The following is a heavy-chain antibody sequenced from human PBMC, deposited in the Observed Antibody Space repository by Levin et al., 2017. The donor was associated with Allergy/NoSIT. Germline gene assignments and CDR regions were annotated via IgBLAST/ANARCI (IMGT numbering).Heavy chain of an antibody. J-gene: IGHJ4*02. D-gene: IGHD2-15*01. CDR3: AREEGYCSADTCRDFDY. CDR2: IKQDGSEK. V-gene: IGHV3-7*01. Sequence: GGSLRLSCGASGFTFSSYWMSWVRQAPGKGLEWVANIKQDGSEKYYVDSVKGRFTISRDNAEKSLYLQMNSLRAEDTAVYYCAREEGYCSADTCRDFDYWGQGTLVTVSS. CDR1: GFTFSSYW.